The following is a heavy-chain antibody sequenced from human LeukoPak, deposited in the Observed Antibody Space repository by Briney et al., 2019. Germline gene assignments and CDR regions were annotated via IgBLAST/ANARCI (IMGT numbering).Heavy chain of an antibody. CDR2: IYYSGST. D-gene: IGHD5-18*01. V-gene: IGHV4-31*03. CDR1: GGSISSGGYY. Sequence: PSETLSLTCTVSGGSISSGGYYWSWIRQHPGKGLEWIGHIYYSGSTYYNPSLKSRVTISVDTSKNQFSLKLSSVTAADTAVYYCASTDALAQNSYGYVFDYWGQGTLVTVSS. J-gene: IGHJ4*02. CDR3: ASTDALAQNSYGYVFDY.